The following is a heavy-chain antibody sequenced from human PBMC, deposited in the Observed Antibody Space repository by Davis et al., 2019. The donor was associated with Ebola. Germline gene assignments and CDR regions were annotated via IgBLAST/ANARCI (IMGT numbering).Heavy chain of an antibody. CDR2: IVVGSGNT. J-gene: IGHJ4*02. CDR1: GFTFSSSG. CDR3: ATSAGTVGKFDL. V-gene: IGHV1-58*02. D-gene: IGHD1-14*01. Sequence: SVKVSSKTYGFTFSSSGMQWVRQARGQRLEWIGGIVVGSGNTNYAQKFRERLTMTREMSTSTAYMELRSLRFEDTAVYYCATSAGTVGKFDLWGQGALVTVSS.